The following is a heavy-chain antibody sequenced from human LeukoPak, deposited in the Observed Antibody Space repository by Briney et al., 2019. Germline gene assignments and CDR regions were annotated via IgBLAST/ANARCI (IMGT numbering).Heavy chain of an antibody. Sequence: PSETLSLTCTVSGGSIRSDYWSWIRQPPGRGLEWIGYAYYTGSTDYNPSLKSRVTISLDTSKNQFSLKLRSVTAAGTAVYYCATHTGTYHSFDSWGQGTLVTVSS. CDR1: GGSIRSDY. V-gene: IGHV4-59*08. D-gene: IGHD1-26*01. CDR3: ATHTGTYHSFDS. CDR2: AYYTGST. J-gene: IGHJ4*02.